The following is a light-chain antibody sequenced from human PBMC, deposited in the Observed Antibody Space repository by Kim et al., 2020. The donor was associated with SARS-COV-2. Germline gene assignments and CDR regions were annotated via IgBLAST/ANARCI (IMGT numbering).Light chain of an antibody. CDR2: AAS. J-gene: IGKJ2*01. CDR3: QRYDDSPYA. Sequence: EIVLTQSPVTLSLSPGERVTLSCRASQSVSSIYLAWYQQKPGQSPRPLIYAASSRATGIPDRFSGSGSGTDFTLTISRLEPEDFAVYYCQRYDDSPYAFGQGTKLEI. V-gene: IGKV3-20*01. CDR1: QSVSSIY.